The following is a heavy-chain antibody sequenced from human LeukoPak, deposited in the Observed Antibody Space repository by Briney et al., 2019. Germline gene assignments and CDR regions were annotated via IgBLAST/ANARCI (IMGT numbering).Heavy chain of an antibody. V-gene: IGHV3-30*02. D-gene: IGHD2-2*01. CDR1: GFTFSSYG. J-gene: IGHJ4*02. CDR2: IRYDGSNK. Sequence: PGGSLRLSCAASGFTFSSYGMYWVRQAPGKGLEWVAFIRYDGSNKYYADSVKGRFTISRDNSKNTLYLQMNSLRAEDTAVYYCAKTRARVVPAATYDYWGQGTLVTASS. CDR3: AKTRARVVPAATYDY.